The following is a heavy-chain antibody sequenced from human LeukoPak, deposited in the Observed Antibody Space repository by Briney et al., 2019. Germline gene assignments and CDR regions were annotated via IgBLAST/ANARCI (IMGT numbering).Heavy chain of an antibody. CDR2: ISYDGNLR. CDR1: GFIFSTFA. J-gene: IGHJ3*01. Sequence: PGGSLRLSCAASGFIFSTFAMHWVRQGPGTGREWVALISYDGNLRPNARAVKCRFTTSRDNSKNTVHLQMNSLGAEDTAVYYCARPAPPGGIVYGFHFWGQGTMVTVSS. CDR3: ARPAPPGGIVYGFHF. V-gene: IGHV3-30*04. D-gene: IGHD3-16*02.